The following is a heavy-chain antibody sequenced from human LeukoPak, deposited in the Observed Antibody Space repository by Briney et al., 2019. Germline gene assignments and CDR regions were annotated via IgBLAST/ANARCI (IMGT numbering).Heavy chain of an antibody. D-gene: IGHD3-22*01. CDR3: ARRNVPNYYDSTSDF. CDR2: IDPGDSDT. V-gene: IGHV5-51*01. Sequence: GESLKISCKGSGYNFTNYWVGWVRQMPGKGLEWMGIIDPGDSDTRYSPSFVSQITISADKSVSTAYLQWNSLEASDSAMYYCARRNVPNYYDSTSDFWGQGTRVTVSS. CDR1: GYNFTNYW. J-gene: IGHJ4*02.